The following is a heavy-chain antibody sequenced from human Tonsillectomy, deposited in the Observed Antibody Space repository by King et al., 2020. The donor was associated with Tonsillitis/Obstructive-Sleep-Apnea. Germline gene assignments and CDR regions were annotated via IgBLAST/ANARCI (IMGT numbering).Heavy chain of an antibody. Sequence: VQLVESGGGLIQPGGSLRLSCAASGFTVNSSYMSWVRQAPGKGLEWVSVIYSGGTTYYADSVKGRFTISRDSSKNTLYLQMNSLRAEDTAVYYCARDRKEMATNYYFDYWGQGPLVTVSS. CDR2: IYSGGTT. CDR3: ARDRKEMATNYYFDY. D-gene: IGHD5-24*01. J-gene: IGHJ4*02. V-gene: IGHV3-53*01. CDR1: GFTVNSSY.